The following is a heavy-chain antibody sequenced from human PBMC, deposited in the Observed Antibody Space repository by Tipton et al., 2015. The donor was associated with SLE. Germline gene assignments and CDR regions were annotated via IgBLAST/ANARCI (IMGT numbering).Heavy chain of an antibody. CDR3: ARVLDVLDY. D-gene: IGHD1-1*01. CDR2: IYTGGFT. Sequence: TLSLTCTVSGASVSSRSYYWNWVRQPAGKGLEWIGRIYTGGFTYYNPSLGSRVTRSMDTSKNQFSLKLTSVTAADTAVYYCARVLDVLDYWGQGTLVTVSS. J-gene: IGHJ4*02. V-gene: IGHV4-61*02. CDR1: GASVSSRSYY.